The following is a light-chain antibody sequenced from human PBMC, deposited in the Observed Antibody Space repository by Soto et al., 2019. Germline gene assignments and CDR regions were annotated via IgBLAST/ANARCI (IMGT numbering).Light chain of an antibody. CDR2: GAS. CDR3: QQYKNWPHFT. CDR1: QSVSTK. J-gene: IGKJ3*01. V-gene: IGKV3-15*01. Sequence: EIVMTQSPATLSVSPGERDTLSCRASQSVSTKLAWYRQKPGQAPRLLIYGASTRATGIPARFSGSGSGTEFTLTINSLQSEDFAVYYCQQYKNWPHFTFGPGTTVDIK.